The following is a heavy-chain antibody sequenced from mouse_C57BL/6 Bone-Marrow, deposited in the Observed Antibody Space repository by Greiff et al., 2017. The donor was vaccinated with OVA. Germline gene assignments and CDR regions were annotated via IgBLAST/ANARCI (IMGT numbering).Heavy chain of an antibody. D-gene: IGHD2-5*01. Sequence: QVQLQQSVAELARPGASVKLSCKASGYTFTSYGISWVKQRTGQGLEWIGEIYPRSGNTYYNEKFKGKATPTADKSSSTAYMELRSLTSEDSAVYFCASYYSNYVYWYFDVWGTGTTVTVSS. CDR3: ASYYSNYVYWYFDV. J-gene: IGHJ1*03. V-gene: IGHV1-81*01. CDR1: GYTFTSYG. CDR2: IYPRSGNT.